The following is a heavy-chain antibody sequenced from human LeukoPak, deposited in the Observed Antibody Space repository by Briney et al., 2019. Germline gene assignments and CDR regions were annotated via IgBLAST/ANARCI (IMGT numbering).Heavy chain of an antibody. J-gene: IGHJ5*02. CDR1: GGSISSYY. V-gene: IGHV4-59*01. Sequence: SETLSLTCTVSGGSISSYYWSWIRQPPGKGLEWIGYIYYSGSTNYNPSLKSRVTISVDTSKNQFSLKLSSVTAADTAVYYCARGGKNDYVWGSYRYTTRDWFDPWGQGTLVTVSS. D-gene: IGHD3-16*02. CDR2: IYYSGST. CDR3: ARGGKNDYVWGSYRYTTRDWFDP.